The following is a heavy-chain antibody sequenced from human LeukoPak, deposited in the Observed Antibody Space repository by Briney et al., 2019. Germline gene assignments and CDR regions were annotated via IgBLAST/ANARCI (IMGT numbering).Heavy chain of an antibody. CDR3: AREGLGETYFEY. CDR2: MHHDGSA. V-gene: IGHV4-4*02. Sequence: SETLSLTCAVSGGSITTRNFWSWVRQPPGKGLEWIAEMHHDGSANYNPSLKSRVGMSVDKSKNHFSLRLTSVTAADTAVYYCAREGLGETYFEYWGRGILVTVSS. J-gene: IGHJ4*02. CDR1: GGSITTRNF. D-gene: IGHD2-15*01.